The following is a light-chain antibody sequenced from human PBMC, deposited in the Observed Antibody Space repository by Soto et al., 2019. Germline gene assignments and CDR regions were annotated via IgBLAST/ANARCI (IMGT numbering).Light chain of an antibody. CDR3: SSYAGSNSYV. Sequence: QSVLTQPPSASGSPGQSVTISCTGTSSDVGGYNYVSWYQHHPGKAPKIMIYEDNKRPSGVPDRFSGSKSGNTASLTVSGLQAEDGADYYCSSYAGSNSYVFGTGTKVTVL. CDR2: EDN. V-gene: IGLV2-8*01. J-gene: IGLJ1*01. CDR1: SSDVGGYNY.